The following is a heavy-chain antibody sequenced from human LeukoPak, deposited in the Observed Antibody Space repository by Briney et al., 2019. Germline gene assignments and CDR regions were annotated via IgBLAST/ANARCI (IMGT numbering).Heavy chain of an antibody. V-gene: IGHV3-74*01. Sequence: TGGSLRLSCAASGFAFSSYWMPWVRHTPGKGLVWVSRIKSDGSSTSYADSVKGRFTISRDNSKNTLYLQMNSLRAEDTAVYYCAKGAVTVRWYYGMDVWGQGTTVTVSS. CDR2: IKSDGSST. D-gene: IGHD4-11*01. CDR1: GFAFSSYW. CDR3: AKGAVTVRWYYGMDV. J-gene: IGHJ6*02.